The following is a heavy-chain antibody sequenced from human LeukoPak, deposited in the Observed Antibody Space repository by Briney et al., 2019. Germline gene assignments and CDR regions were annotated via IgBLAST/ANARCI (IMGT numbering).Heavy chain of an antibody. J-gene: IGHJ4*02. Sequence: GGSLRLSCAASGFTVSSNYMSWVRQAPGKGLEWVSVIYSGGTTYYADSVKGRFTISRDNSKNTLYLQMSSLRAEDTAVYYCVKSVAAAGTFDYWGQGTLVTVSS. CDR2: IYSGGTT. V-gene: IGHV3-66*01. D-gene: IGHD6-13*01. CDR1: GFTVSSNY. CDR3: VKSVAAAGTFDY.